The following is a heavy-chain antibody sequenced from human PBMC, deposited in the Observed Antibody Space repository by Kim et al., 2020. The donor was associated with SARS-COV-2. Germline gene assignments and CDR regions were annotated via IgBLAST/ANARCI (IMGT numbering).Heavy chain of an antibody. D-gene: IGHD2-2*01. CDR2: INPSGGST. J-gene: IGHJ4*02. CDR1: GYTFTSYY. Sequence: ASVKVSCKPSGYTFTSYYMHWVRQAPGQGLEWMGIINPSGGSTSYAQKFQGRVTMTRDTSTSTVYMELSSLRSEDTAVYYCARAGVVPAARSGFDYWGQGTLVTVSS. CDR3: ARAGVVPAARSGFDY. V-gene: IGHV1-46*01.